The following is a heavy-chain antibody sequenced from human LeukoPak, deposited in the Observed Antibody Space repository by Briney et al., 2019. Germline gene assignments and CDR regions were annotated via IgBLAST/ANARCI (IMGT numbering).Heavy chain of an antibody. CDR3: ARHPREYYDILTGYYSPYWFDP. CDR2: IYYSGST. CDR1: GGSISSSSYY. D-gene: IGHD3-9*01. Sequence: SETLSLTCTVSGGSISSSSYYWGWIRQPPGKGLEWIGSIYYSGSTYYNPSLKSRVTISVDASKNQFSLKLSSVTAADTAVYYCARHPREYYDILTGYYSPYWFDPWGQGTLVTVSS. V-gene: IGHV4-39*01. J-gene: IGHJ5*02.